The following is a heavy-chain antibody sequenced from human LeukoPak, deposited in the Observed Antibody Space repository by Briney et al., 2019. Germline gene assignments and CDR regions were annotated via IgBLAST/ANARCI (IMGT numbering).Heavy chain of an antibody. CDR3: ARDSNAPGGGFDY. CDR2: ISVSNGNA. Sequence: GASVKVSCKASGYTFTSYGISWVRQAPGQGLEWMGWISVSNGNANYAQKLQGRVTMTTDTSTNTVYMELSSLRSEDTAVYYCARDSNAPGGGFDYWGQGTLVTVSS. V-gene: IGHV1-18*01. CDR1: GYTFTSYG. J-gene: IGHJ4*02. D-gene: IGHD2-15*01.